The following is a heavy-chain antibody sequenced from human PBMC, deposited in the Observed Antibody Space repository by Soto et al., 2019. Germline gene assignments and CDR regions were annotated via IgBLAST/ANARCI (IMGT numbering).Heavy chain of an antibody. CDR1: GGSISSYY. CDR2: IYYSGST. V-gene: IGHV4-59*01. Sequence: SETLSLTCTVSGGSISSYYWSWIRQPPGKGLEWIGCIYYSGSTNYNPSLKSRVTISVDTSKNQFSLNLRSVTAADTAVYYCARGRWLQLIYFDYWGQGTLVTVS. J-gene: IGHJ4*02. D-gene: IGHD5-12*01. CDR3: ARGRWLQLIYFDY.